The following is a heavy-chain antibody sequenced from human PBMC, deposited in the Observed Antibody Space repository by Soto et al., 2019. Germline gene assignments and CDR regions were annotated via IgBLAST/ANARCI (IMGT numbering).Heavy chain of an antibody. CDR3: ARERTVAGNDY. J-gene: IGHJ4*02. CDR1: GYTFTSYG. V-gene: IGHV1-18*01. D-gene: IGHD6-19*01. Sequence: ASGKVSCKPSGYTFTSYGITWVRQAPGQGLEWMGWISAYNGNTNYAQKFQGRVTMTRDTSISTAYMELSSLRSEDTAVYYCARERTVAGNDYWGQGTLVTVSS. CDR2: ISAYNGNT.